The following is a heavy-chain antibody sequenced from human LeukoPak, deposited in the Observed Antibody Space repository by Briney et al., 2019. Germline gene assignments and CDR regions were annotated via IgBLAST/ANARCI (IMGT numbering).Heavy chain of an antibody. CDR3: ARIRRDGYNIDY. CDR2: TYYSGSS. CDR1: GGSVSRGSYY. J-gene: IGHJ4*02. V-gene: IGHV4-61*01. D-gene: IGHD5-24*01. Sequence: SETLSLTCTVSGGSVSRGSYYWSWIRQPPGKGLEWTGYTYYSGSSNYNPSLKSRVTISVDTSKNQFSLKLSSVTAADTAVYYCARIRRDGYNIDYWGQGTLVTVSS.